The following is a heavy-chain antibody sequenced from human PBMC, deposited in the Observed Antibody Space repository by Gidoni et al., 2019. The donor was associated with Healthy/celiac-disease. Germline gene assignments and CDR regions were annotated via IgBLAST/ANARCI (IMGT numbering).Heavy chain of an antibody. CDR1: GYTFTGYY. J-gene: IGHJ4*02. Sequence: QVQLVQSGAEVKKPVASVKVSCKASGYTFTGYYMPWRRQAPGQGLEWMGWINPNSGGTNYAQKVKGRVTMTRDTSISTAYMGLSRLRSDDTAVYYCAPGGAPGRGYWGQGTLVTVSS. D-gene: IGHD1-26*01. CDR2: INPNSGGT. V-gene: IGHV1-2*02. CDR3: APGGAPGRGY.